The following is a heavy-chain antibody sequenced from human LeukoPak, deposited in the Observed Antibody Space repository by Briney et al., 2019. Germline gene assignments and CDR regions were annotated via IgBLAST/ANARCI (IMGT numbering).Heavy chain of an antibody. CDR3: ARDSWNSPTAQNDAFDI. V-gene: IGHV1-18*01. J-gene: IGHJ3*02. Sequence: ASVKVTCKASGYTFTSYGISWVRQAPGQGLEWMGWISAYNGNTNYAQKLQGRVTMTTDTSTSTAYMELRSPRSDDTAVYYCARDSWNSPTAQNDAFDIWGQGTMVTVSS. CDR2: ISAYNGNT. D-gene: IGHD1-7*01. CDR1: GYTFTSYG.